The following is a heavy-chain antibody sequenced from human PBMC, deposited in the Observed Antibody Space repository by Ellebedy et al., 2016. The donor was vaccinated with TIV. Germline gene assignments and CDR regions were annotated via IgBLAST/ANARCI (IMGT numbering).Heavy chain of an antibody. D-gene: IGHD1-26*01. CDR2: IIPIFGAA. V-gene: IGHV1-69*13. CDR1: GGTFSSYA. CDR3: AREQESSGSYAYYFDY. J-gene: IGHJ4*02. Sequence: AASVKVSCKASGGTFSSYAISWVRQAPGQGLEWMGGIIPIFGAATYAQKFQGRVTITADESTSPAYMELSSLRSEDTAVYYCAREQESSGSYAYYFDYWGQGTLVTVSS.